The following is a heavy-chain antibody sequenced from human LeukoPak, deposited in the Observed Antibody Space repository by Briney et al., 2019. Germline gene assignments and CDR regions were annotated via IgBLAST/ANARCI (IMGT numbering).Heavy chain of an antibody. CDR2: IYYSGST. Sequence: ASETLSLTCTVSGGSISGYYWSWIRQPPGRGLEWIGYIYYSGSTNYNPSLKSRVTISVDTSKSQFFLKLSSVTAADTAVYYCARLGGSPWYWGQGTLVTVSS. J-gene: IGHJ4*02. V-gene: IGHV4-59*01. CDR3: ARLGGSPWY. CDR1: GGSISGYY. D-gene: IGHD1-26*01.